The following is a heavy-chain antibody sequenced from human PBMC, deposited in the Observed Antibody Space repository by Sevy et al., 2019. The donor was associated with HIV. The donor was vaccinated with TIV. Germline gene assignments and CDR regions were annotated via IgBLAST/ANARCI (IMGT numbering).Heavy chain of an antibody. CDR3: TTDIVTIRFLGSFDP. J-gene: IGHJ5*02. D-gene: IGHD3-3*01. Sequence: GGSLRLSCAASGFTFSNAWMSWVRQAPGKGLEWVGRIKSKTDGGTTDYAAPVKGRFTISRDDSKNTLYLQMNSLKTGETAEYYCTTDIVTIRFLGSFDPWGQGTLVTVSS. CDR2: IKSKTDGGTT. CDR1: GFTFSNAW. V-gene: IGHV3-15*01.